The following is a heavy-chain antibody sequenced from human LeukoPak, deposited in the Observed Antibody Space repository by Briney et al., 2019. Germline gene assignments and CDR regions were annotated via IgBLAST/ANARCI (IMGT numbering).Heavy chain of an antibody. V-gene: IGHV4-59*01. Sequence: PSETLSLTCTVSGGSISSYYWSWIRQPPGKGLEWIGYISYSGSTNFNPSHKSRVTISVDTSKNQFSLKLSSVTAADTAVYYCAREGTAGTNLNWFDPWGQRTLVTVSS. D-gene: IGHD1-1*01. J-gene: IGHJ5*01. CDR2: ISYSGST. CDR1: GGSISSYY. CDR3: AREGTAGTNLNWFDP.